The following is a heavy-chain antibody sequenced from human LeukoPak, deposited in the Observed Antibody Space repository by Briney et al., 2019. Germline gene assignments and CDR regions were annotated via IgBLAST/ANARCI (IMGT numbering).Heavy chain of an antibody. V-gene: IGHV4-59*01. CDR3: ARVGGDDFWSRGWFDP. CDR2: IYYSGST. Sequence: SETLSLTCIVSGGSISSYYWSWIRQPPGKGPEWIGYIYYSGSTNYNPSLKSRVTIPVDTSKNQFSLKLSSVTAADTAVYYCARVGGDDFWSRGWFDPWGQGTLVTVSS. D-gene: IGHD3-3*01. CDR1: GGSISSYY. J-gene: IGHJ5*02.